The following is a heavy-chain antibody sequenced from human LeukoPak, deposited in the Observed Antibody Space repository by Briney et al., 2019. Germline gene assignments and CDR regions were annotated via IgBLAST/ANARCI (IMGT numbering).Heavy chain of an antibody. CDR3: ARDPVQLERRTNYYYYYGMDV. Sequence: SETLSLTCTVSGGSISSGDYYWSWIRQPPGKGLEWIGYIYYSGSTYYNPSLKSRVTISVDTSKNQFSLKLSSVTAADTAVYYCARDPVQLERRTNYYYYYGMDVWGQGTTVTVSS. CDR1: GGSISSGDYY. J-gene: IGHJ6*02. D-gene: IGHD1-1*01. CDR2: IYYSGST. V-gene: IGHV4-30-4*01.